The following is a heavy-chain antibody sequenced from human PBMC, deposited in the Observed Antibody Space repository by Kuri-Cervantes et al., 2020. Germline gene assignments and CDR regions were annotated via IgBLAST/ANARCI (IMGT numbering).Heavy chain of an antibody. CDR2: INTNTGGT. CDR1: GYTFTSYG. Sequence: SVKVSCKASGYTFTSYGTSWVRQAPGQGLEWMGWINTNTGGTKYAQKIQGRVTMTRDTSISTAYMDLRSLRSDDTAVYYCARGPGGSMVRGRGVSPKKYSFDFWGQGTLVTVYS. V-gene: IGHV1-18*01. D-gene: IGHD3-10*01. CDR3: ARGPGGSMVRGRGVSPKKYSFDF. J-gene: IGHJ4*01.